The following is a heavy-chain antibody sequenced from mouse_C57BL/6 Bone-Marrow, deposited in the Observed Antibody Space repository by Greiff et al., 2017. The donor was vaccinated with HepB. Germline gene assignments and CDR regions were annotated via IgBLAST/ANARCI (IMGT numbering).Heavy chain of an antibody. V-gene: IGHV5-4*01. CDR2: ISDGGSYT. J-gene: IGHJ2*01. Sequence: EVQLVESGGGLVKPGGSLKLSCAASGFTFSSYAMSWVRQTPEKRLEWVATISDGGSYTYYPDNVKGRFTISRDKAKNNLYLQISHLTSEDTAMYYCARAPSYGYYFDYWGQGTTLTVSS. D-gene: IGHD1-1*01. CDR3: ARAPSYGYYFDY. CDR1: GFTFSSYA.